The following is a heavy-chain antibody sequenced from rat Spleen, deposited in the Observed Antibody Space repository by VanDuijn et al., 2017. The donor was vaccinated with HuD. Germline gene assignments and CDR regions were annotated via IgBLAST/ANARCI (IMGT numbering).Heavy chain of an antibody. D-gene: IGHD1-9*01. V-gene: IGHV5-25*01. Sequence: EVQLVESGGGLVQPGRSMKLSCAASGLSFSNYDMAWVRQAPTKGLEWVASISYDGTATYYRDSVKGRFTLSRDNAKSTLYLQMGSLRSDDTAIYYCARPTTGIPFNYWGQGVMVTVSS. CDR3: ARPTTGIPFNY. CDR2: ISYDGTAT. J-gene: IGHJ2*01. CDR1: GLSFSNYD.